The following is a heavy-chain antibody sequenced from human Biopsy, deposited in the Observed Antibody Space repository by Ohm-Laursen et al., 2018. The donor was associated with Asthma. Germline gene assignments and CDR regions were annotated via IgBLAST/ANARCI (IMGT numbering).Heavy chain of an antibody. CDR3: AVYSSGGFDY. J-gene: IGHJ4*02. Sequence: SDTLSLTCTVSGDSIRRDYWSWIRQPPGRGLEWVGYIYYSGSTNYNPSLKSRITISVDASKNQFSLKLNSVTAADTAIYYCAVYSSGGFDYRDQGSLVTVSS. CDR1: GDSIRRDY. CDR2: IYYSGST. V-gene: IGHV4-59*03. D-gene: IGHD6-6*01.